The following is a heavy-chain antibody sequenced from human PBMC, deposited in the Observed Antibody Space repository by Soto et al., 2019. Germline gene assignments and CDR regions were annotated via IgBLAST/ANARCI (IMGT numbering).Heavy chain of an antibody. J-gene: IGHJ3*02. Sequence: RLSCAASGITVGSYGMHRVRQAPGKGLEWVAVISYDGSNKYYADSVKGRFTISRDNSKNTLYLQMNSLRAEDTAVYYCAKDHPYDSPYFHIWGQVTTVTVS. CDR1: GITVGSYG. CDR2: ISYDGSNK. V-gene: IGHV3-30*18. CDR3: AKDHPYDSPYFHI. D-gene: IGHD3-22*01.